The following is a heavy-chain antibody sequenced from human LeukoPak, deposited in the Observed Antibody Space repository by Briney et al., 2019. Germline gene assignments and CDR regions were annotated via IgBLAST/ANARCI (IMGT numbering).Heavy chain of an antibody. V-gene: IGHV4-59*01. Sequence: SETLSLTCTVSGGSISSYYWSWIRKPPPKGLEWMGYIYYSGSTNYNPSLNSRVTISEDTSKNQFSLKLSSVTAADTAVYYCASIDSSGPKHWGQGTLVTVSS. D-gene: IGHD6-19*01. CDR3: ASIDSSGPKH. J-gene: IGHJ4*02. CDR1: GGSISSYY. CDR2: IYYSGST.